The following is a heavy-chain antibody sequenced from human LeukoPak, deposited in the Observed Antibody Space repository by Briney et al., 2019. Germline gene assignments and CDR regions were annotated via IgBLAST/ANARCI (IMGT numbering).Heavy chain of an antibody. V-gene: IGHV1-2*02. CDR2: INPNSGGT. CDR3: ATTGDRDYYYYYYMDV. J-gene: IGHJ6*03. CDR1: GYTFTGYY. D-gene: IGHD7-27*01. Sequence: ASVKVSCKASGYTFTGYYMHWVRQAPGQGLEWMGWINPNSGGTNYAQKFQGRVTMTRDTSISTAYMELSRLRSDDTAVYYCATTGDRDYYYYYYMDVWGKGTTVTISS.